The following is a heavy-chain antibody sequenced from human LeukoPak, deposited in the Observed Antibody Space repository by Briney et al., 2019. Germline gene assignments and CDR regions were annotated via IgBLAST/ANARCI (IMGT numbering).Heavy chain of an antibody. J-gene: IGHJ4*02. CDR1: GGSISSYY. CDR3: ARDHGYSYDH. Sequence: SETLSLTCIVPGGSISSYYWSWVRQPPGKGLEWIGYIYYSASTNYNPSITSRVTISVESQTQFSLSLSSVTAADTAMYYCARDHGYSYDHWGQGTLVTVSS. V-gene: IGHV4-59*01. D-gene: IGHD5-18*01. CDR2: IYYSAST.